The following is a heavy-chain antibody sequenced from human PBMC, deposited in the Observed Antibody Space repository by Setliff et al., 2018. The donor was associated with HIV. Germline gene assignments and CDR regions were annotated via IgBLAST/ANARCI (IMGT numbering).Heavy chain of an antibody. D-gene: IGHD2-15*01. CDR1: GFIFSSYA. V-gene: IGHV3-23*01. Sequence: GGSLRLSCAASGFIFSSYAMSWVRQAPGKGLEWVSAISGSGANTYYADSVKGRFTISRDNSKNTVYLQMNSLRAEDTALYYCARSGGDCSGISCYSLWFDPWGQGTLVTVSS. J-gene: IGHJ5*02. CDR3: ARSGGDCSGISCYSLWFDP. CDR2: ISGSGANT.